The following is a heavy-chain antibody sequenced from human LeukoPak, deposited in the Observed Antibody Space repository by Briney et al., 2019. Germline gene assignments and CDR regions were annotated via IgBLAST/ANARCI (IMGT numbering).Heavy chain of an antibody. CDR1: GFTFSSYA. CDR2: ISGSGGST. D-gene: IGHD4-17*01. V-gene: IGHV3-23*01. CDR3: AKDPRMTTATVTTDAFDI. Sequence: GGSLRLSCAASGFTFSSYAMSWVRQAPGKGLEWVSAISGSGGSTYYADSVKGRFTISRDNSKNTLYLQMNSLRAEDTAAYYCAKDPRMTTATVTTDAFDIWGQGTMVTVSS. J-gene: IGHJ3*02.